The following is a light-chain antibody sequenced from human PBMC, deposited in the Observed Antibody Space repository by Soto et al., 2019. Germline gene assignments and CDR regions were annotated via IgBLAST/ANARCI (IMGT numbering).Light chain of an antibody. V-gene: IGKV3-20*01. Sequence: EVVLTQSPGTLSLSPGERATLSCRASQSVSNTYVAWYQHIPGQTPRLLIYGASNRATGIPDRFSGSGSGTDFTLTISRLEPEDFAVYYCQHYGTSWWTFGQGTKVDIK. CDR3: QHYGTSWWT. CDR1: QSVSNTY. J-gene: IGKJ1*01. CDR2: GAS.